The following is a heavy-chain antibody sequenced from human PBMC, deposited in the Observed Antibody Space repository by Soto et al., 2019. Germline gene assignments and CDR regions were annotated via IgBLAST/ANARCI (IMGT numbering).Heavy chain of an antibody. Sequence: QVQLVESGGGVVQPGRSLRLSCAASGFTFSTYGMHWVRQAPGKGLEWVAVISYDVSNKYYADSVKGRFTISRDNSKNTLYLQMSILRAEDTAVYYCAKVFAYSVIDYWGQGTLVTVSS. CDR3: AKVFAYSVIDY. CDR2: ISYDVSNK. V-gene: IGHV3-30*18. CDR1: GFTFSTYG. D-gene: IGHD5-18*01. J-gene: IGHJ4*02.